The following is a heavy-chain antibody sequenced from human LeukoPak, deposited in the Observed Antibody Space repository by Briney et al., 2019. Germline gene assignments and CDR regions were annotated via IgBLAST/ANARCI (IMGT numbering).Heavy chain of an antibody. D-gene: IGHD3-9*01. V-gene: IGHV4-4*07. J-gene: IGHJ5*02. CDR2: IYTSGST. CDR3: ARGCVLRYFDWLPHYNWFDP. Sequence: SETLSLTCTVSGGSISSYYWSWIRQPPGKGLEWIGRIYTSGSTNYNPSLKSRVTMSVDTSKNQFSLKLSSVTAADTAVYYCARGCVLRYFDWLPHYNWFDPWGQGTLVTVSS. CDR1: GGSISSYY.